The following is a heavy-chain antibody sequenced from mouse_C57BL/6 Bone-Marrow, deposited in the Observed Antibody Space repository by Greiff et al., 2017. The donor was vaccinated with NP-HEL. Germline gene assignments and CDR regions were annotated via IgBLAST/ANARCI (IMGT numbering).Heavy chain of an antibody. Sequence: EVKLMESGGGLVQPGGSLKLSCAASGFPFSDYYMYWVRQTPEKRLEWVAYISNGGGSIYYPDTVKGRFTISRDNAKNTLYLQMRRLKSEDTAMYYCARPTTVVATALAYWGQGTLVTVSA. D-gene: IGHD1-1*01. V-gene: IGHV5-12*01. J-gene: IGHJ3*01. CDR2: ISNGGGSI. CDR1: GFPFSDYY. CDR3: ARPTTVVATALAY.